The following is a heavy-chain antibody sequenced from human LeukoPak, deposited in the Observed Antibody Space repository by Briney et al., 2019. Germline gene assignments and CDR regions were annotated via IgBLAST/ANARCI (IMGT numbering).Heavy chain of an antibody. Sequence: ASVKVSCKVSGYTLTELSMHWVRQAPGKGLEWMGGFDPEDGETIYAQKSQGRVTMTEDTSTDTAYMELSSLRSEDTAVYYCAADLVTIFGVVILVYWGQGTLVTVSS. D-gene: IGHD3-3*01. CDR2: FDPEDGET. CDR3: AADLVTIFGVVILVY. V-gene: IGHV1-24*01. J-gene: IGHJ4*02. CDR1: GYTLTELS.